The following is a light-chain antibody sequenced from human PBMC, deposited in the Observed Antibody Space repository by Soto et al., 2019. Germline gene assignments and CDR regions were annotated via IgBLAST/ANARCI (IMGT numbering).Light chain of an antibody. Sequence: EFVLTQSPGTLSLSPGDRATLFCRASQSVTGSFLAWYQQRPGQAPRLLIYAAASRATGIPDRFSGSRSGTDFTLTISRLEPEDFAVYFCQQYATSPWTFGQGTKVDIK. CDR1: QSVTGSF. V-gene: IGKV3-20*01. J-gene: IGKJ1*01. CDR2: AAA. CDR3: QQYATSPWT.